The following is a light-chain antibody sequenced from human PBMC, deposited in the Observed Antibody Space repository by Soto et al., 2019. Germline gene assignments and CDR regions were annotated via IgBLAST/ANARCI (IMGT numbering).Light chain of an antibody. V-gene: IGLV1-44*01. CDR2: SNR. J-gene: IGLJ3*02. CDR1: DSNIGDNA. CDR3: APWDDSLNGRV. Sequence: QSVLTQPPSASGTPGQRVSISCSGSDSNIGDNAVNWFQQLPGTAPKLLIYSNRQRPSGVPDRFSGSKSGTSASLAISGLQSEDEAVYFCAPWDDSLNGRVFGGGTKLTVL.